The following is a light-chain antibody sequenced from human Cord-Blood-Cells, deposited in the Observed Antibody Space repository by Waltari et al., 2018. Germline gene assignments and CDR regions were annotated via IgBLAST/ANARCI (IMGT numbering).Light chain of an antibody. Sequence: QSALTQPASVSGSPGQSITISCTGTSRDVGGYNYVSWYQQHPGKAPKLMIYDVSKRPSGVSNRFSDSKSGNTASLTISGLQAEDEADYYCSSYTSSSTLFGGGTKLTVL. CDR2: DVS. J-gene: IGLJ3*02. CDR3: SSYTSSSTL. CDR1: SRDVGGYNY. V-gene: IGLV2-14*01.